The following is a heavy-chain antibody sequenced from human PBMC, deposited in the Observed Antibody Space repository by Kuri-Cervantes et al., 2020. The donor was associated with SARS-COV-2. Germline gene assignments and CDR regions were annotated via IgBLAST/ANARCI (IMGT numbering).Heavy chain of an antibody. CDR2: INHSGST. V-gene: IGHV4-39*01. Sequence: SETLSLTRTVSGGSISSSSYYWGWIRQPPGKGLEWIGEINHSGSTNYNPSLKSRVTISVDTSKNQFSLKLSSVTAADTAVYYCARHLCSSTSCYGAEWFDPWGQGTLVTVSS. J-gene: IGHJ5*02. D-gene: IGHD2-2*01. CDR3: ARHLCSSTSCYGAEWFDP. CDR1: GGSISSSSYY.